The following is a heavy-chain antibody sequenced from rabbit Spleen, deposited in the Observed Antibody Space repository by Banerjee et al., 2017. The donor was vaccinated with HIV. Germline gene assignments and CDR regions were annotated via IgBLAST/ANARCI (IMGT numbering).Heavy chain of an antibody. J-gene: IGHJ6*01. CDR2: ISAGSSGST. CDR3: ARASNNYGEVDL. Sequence: QSLEESGGDLVKPGASLTLTCTASGFSFSSSYYMCWVRQAPGKGLEWIACISAGSSGSTYYASGAKGRFTISKTPSTTVTLQMTSLSAADSATYFCARASNNYGEVDLGGPGTLFSVS. D-gene: IGHD6-1*01. V-gene: IGHV1S40*01. CDR1: GFSFSSSYY.